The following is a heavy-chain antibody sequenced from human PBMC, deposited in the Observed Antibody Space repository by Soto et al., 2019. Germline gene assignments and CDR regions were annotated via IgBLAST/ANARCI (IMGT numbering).Heavy chain of an antibody. CDR3: AIEIDSSGYYPPEYYYYYGMDV. CDR2: INHSGST. CDR1: GGSFSGYY. J-gene: IGHJ6*02. V-gene: IGHV4-34*01. D-gene: IGHD3-22*01. Sequence: SETLSLTCAVYGGSFSGYYWSWIRQPPGKGLEWIGEINHSGSTNYNPSLKSRVTISVDTSKNQFSLKLSSVTAADTAVYYCAIEIDSSGYYPPEYYYYYGMDVWGQGTTVTVSS.